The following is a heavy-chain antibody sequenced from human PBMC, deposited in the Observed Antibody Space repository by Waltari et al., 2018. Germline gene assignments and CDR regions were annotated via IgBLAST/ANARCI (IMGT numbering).Heavy chain of an antibody. CDR1: GYSISSGYY. D-gene: IGHD1-26*01. V-gene: IGHV4-38-2*02. CDR2: SYQCGRT. CDR3: ARDRERFDY. Sequence: QVQLQESGPGLVKPSETLSLTCTVSGYSISSGYYWGWIRQPPGKGREWIGSSYQCGRTYYNPSIKSRVTISVDTSKNQFSLKLSSVTAADTAVYYCARDRERFDYWGQGTLVTVSS. J-gene: IGHJ4*02.